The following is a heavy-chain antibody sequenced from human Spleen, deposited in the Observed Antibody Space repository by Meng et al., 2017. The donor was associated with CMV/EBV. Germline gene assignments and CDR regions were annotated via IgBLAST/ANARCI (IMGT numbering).Heavy chain of an antibody. Sequence: GSLRLSFAASGFTFSSHAMNWVRQAPGKGLEWVSAISGSGGSTYYADSVKGRFTISRDNSKTTLYLQMNNLRVEDTALYYCAKDPIYWGQGTLVTVSS. CDR1: GFTFSSHA. CDR2: ISGSGGST. V-gene: IGHV3-23*01. J-gene: IGHJ4*02. CDR3: AKDPIY.